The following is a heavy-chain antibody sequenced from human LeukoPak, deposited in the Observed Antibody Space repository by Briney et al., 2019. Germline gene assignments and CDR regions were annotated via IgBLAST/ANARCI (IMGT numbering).Heavy chain of an antibody. CDR2: INPNSGGT. D-gene: IGHD1-26*01. CDR3: ARASSGRELYSPSDY. Sequence: GASVKVSCKASGYTFTGYYMHWVRQAPGQGLEWMGWINPNSGGTNYAQKFQGRVTRTRDTSISTAYMELSGLRSDDTAVYYCARASSGRELYSPSDYWGQGTLVTVSS. V-gene: IGHV1-2*02. CDR1: GYTFTGYY. J-gene: IGHJ4*02.